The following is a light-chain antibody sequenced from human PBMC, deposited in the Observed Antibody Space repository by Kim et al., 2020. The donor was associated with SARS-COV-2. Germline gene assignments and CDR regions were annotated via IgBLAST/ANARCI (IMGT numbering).Light chain of an antibody. J-gene: IGLJ3*02. CDR1: TSNIGTNT. Sequence: ELTQPPSASGTLGQRVTISCSGSTSNIGTNTVNWYRQLPGTAPKLLIYTDDQRPSAVPDRFSGSKSATSASLAISGPQSEDEAEYYCATWDDSLIGWVFGGGTQLTVL. CDR3: ATWDDSLIGWV. CDR2: TDD. V-gene: IGLV1-44*01.